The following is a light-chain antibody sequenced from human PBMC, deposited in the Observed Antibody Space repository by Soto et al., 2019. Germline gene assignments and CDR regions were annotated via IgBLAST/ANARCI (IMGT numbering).Light chain of an antibody. J-gene: IGKJ4*01. Sequence: DIQMTQSPSSLSASVGDRVTITCQASQDIGKRLNWYQQKPGKAPKVLIYDASYLETWVPSRFSGRGSGTDFTFTISSLQPEDIATYYCQQYDTLLTFGGGTKVEMK. CDR1: QDIGKR. CDR2: DAS. V-gene: IGKV1-33*01. CDR3: QQYDTLLT.